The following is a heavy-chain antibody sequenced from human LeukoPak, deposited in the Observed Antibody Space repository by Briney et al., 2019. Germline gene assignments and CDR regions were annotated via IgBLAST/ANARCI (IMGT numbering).Heavy chain of an antibody. D-gene: IGHD4-17*01. V-gene: IGHV4-59*01. CDR3: ARYGDYVFDL. CDR1: GGXISSYY. J-gene: IGHJ4*02. Sequence: PSETLSLTCTVSGGXISSYYCSWIRQPPGKGLEWIGYIYYSGSTIYNPSLKSRVTISVDTSKNQFSLKLSSVTAEDTAVYYCARYGDYVFDLWGQGTLVTVSS. CDR2: IYYSGST.